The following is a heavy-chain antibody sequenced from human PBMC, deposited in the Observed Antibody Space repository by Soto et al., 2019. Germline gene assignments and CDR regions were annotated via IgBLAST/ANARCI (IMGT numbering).Heavy chain of an antibody. CDR2: IYWDVDK. D-gene: IGHD2-21*02. CDR3: THSRCGGDCLQSYSSHYYFGMDV. J-gene: IGHJ6*02. V-gene: IGHV2-5*02. Sequence: QITLMESGPTLVKPTQTLTLTCTFSGFSLSTGGVGVGWIRQPPGKALEWLALIYWDVDKRYSPSLRSRLTITKDTSKNQVVLTMTNMDPVDTATYYCTHSRCGGDCLQSYSSHYYFGMDVWGQGTTVTVSS. CDR1: GFSLSTGGVG.